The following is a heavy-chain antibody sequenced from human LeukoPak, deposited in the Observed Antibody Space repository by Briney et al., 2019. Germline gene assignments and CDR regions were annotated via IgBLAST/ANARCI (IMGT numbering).Heavy chain of an antibody. CDR2: IYTSGST. J-gene: IGHJ6*02. Sequence: SETLSLTCTASGGSISSYYWSWIRQPAGKGLEWIGRIYTSGSTNYNPSLKSRVTMSVDTSKNQFSLKLSSVTAADTAVYYCARDEAVAASYYYGMDVWGQGTTVTVSS. D-gene: IGHD6-19*01. CDR3: ARDEAVAASYYYGMDV. V-gene: IGHV4-4*07. CDR1: GGSISSYY.